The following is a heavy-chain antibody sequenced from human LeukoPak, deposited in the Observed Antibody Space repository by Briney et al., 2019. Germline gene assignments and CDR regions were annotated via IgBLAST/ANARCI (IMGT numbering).Heavy chain of an antibody. Sequence: SETLSLTCTVSGGSISRSSYYWGWIRQPPGKGLEWIGSIYYSGSTYYNPSLKSRVTISVATSKNQFSLKLSSVTAADTAVYYCAQYCSGGSCVRRAFDIWGQGTMVTVSS. CDR3: AQYCSGGSCVRRAFDI. D-gene: IGHD2-15*01. J-gene: IGHJ3*02. CDR1: GGSISRSSYY. V-gene: IGHV4-39*01. CDR2: IYYSGST.